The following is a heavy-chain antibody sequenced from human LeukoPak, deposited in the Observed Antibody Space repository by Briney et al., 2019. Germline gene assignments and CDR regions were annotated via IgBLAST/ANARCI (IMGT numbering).Heavy chain of an antibody. Sequence: SVKVSCKAPGGTFNSYNINWVRQTPGQGLQWMGRIIPAVGIANYAQMSQGRVTITADRSTSTAYMELSSLRSDDTAVFYCAKLDCGHDFRRGAFHIWGQGTMVTVSS. CDR1: GGTFNSYN. V-gene: IGHV1-69*02. CDR2: IIPAVGIA. J-gene: IGHJ3*02. CDR3: AKLDCGHDFRRGAFHI. D-gene: IGHD5-12*01.